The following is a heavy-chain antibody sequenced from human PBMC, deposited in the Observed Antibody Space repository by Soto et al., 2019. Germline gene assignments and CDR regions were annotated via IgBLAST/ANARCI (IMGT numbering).Heavy chain of an antibody. CDR1: GYTFTVYY. CDR3: ARDLAKGGGSAGFDY. Sequence: QVQLVQSGAEVKKPVASVNVSCKASGYTFTVYYMHWARQAPGQGLEWMGWINPKSGGTMYPQKFQGRVTMTWDTSISTAYMALTRLRSDDTAVYYCARDLAKGGGSAGFDYWGQGTLVTVSS. V-gene: IGHV1-2*02. D-gene: IGHD1-26*01. J-gene: IGHJ4*02. CDR2: INPKSGGT.